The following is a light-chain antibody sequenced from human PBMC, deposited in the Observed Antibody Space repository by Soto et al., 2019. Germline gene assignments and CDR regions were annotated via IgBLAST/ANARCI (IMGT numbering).Light chain of an antibody. CDR2: DVS. V-gene: IGLV2-11*01. CDR1: SSDVGGYNY. J-gene: IGLJ1*01. CDR3: CSYAGIYTYV. Sequence: SVLTQPRSVSGSPGQSVTISCTGTSSDVGGYNYVSWYQQHPGKAPKLMIYDVSKRPSGVPDRFSGSKSGNTASLTISGLQAEDEADYYCCSYAGIYTYVFGTGTKVTVL.